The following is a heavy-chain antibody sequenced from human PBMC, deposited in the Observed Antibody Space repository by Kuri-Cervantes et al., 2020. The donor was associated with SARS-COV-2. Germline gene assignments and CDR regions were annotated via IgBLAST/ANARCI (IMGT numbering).Heavy chain of an antibody. V-gene: IGHV4-39*07. CDR2: IYTSGST. J-gene: IGHJ4*02. D-gene: IGHD6-13*01. Sequence: GSLRLSCTVSGGSISSSSYYWGWIRQPPGKGLEWIGSIYTSGSTNYNPSLKSRVTMSVDTSKNQFSLKLSSVTAADTAVYYCARGGGGQLDFDYWGQGTLVTVSS. CDR3: ARGGGGQLDFDY. CDR1: GGSISSSSYY.